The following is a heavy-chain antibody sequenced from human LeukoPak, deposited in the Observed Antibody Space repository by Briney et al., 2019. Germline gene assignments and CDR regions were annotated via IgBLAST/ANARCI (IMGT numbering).Heavy chain of an antibody. CDR3: ARHGWSSGWLDY. J-gene: IGHJ4*02. CDR2: IYYSGST. D-gene: IGHD6-19*01. CDR1: GGSISSSSYY. V-gene: IGHV4-39*01. Sequence: SETLSLTCTVSGGSISSSSYYWGWIRQPPGKGLEWIGSIYYSGSTYYNPSLKSRVTISVDTSRNQFSLKLSSVTAADTAVYYCARHGWSSGWLDYWGQGTLVTVSS.